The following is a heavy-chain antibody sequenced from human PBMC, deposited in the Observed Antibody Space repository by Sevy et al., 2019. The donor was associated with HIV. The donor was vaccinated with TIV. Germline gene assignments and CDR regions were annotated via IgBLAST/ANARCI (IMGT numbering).Heavy chain of an antibody. CDR1: GFTFSSYA. D-gene: IGHD2-15*01. CDR3: ARGFFPDIVVVPLLNNWFDP. J-gene: IGHJ5*02. Sequence: GGSLRLSCAASGFTFSSYAMHWVRQAPGKGLEWVAVISYDGSNKYYADSVKGRFTISRDNSKNTLYLQMNSLRAEDTAVYYCARGFFPDIVVVPLLNNWFDPWGQGTLVTVSS. CDR2: ISYDGSNK. V-gene: IGHV3-30-3*01.